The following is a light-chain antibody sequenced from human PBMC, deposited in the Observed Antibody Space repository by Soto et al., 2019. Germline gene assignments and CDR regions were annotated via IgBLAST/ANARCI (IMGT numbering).Light chain of an antibody. CDR1: SSDIGRFNY. Sequence: QSVLTQPASVSGSPGQSITISCTGTSSDIGRFNYVSWYQQHPGKVPKLMIYEVSNRPSGVSNRFSGSKSGNTASLTISGLQHEDGADYKCSSYTIRNTQLSGGGPKLTVL. CDR2: EVS. V-gene: IGLV2-14*01. J-gene: IGLJ3*02. CDR3: SSYTIRNTQL.